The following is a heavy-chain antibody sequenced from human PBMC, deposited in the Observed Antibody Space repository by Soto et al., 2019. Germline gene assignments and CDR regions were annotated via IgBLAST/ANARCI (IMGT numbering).Heavy chain of an antibody. CDR1: GFTFSTYA. J-gene: IGHJ4*02. V-gene: IGHV3-23*01. Sequence: EVQLLESGGGLVQPGGSLRLSCAAYGFTFSTYAMSWVRQAPGKGLEWVSAISGSAGSTYYADSVKGRFTISRDNSKNTLYLQMNSLRAEDTAVYYCAKESERVVPRGHFDYWGQGTLVTVSS. D-gene: IGHD2-2*01. CDR2: ISGSAGST. CDR3: AKESERVVPRGHFDY.